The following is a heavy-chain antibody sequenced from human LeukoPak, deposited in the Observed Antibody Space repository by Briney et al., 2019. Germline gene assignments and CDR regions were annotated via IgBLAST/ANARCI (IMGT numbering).Heavy chain of an antibody. CDR3: AKNRGTSWYKDY. D-gene: IGHD6-13*01. J-gene: IGHJ4*02. V-gene: IGHV3-23*01. CDR2: ISSIGSST. Sequence: GGSLRLSCVVSGFTFTSYAMSWVRQAPGKGLEWVSFISSIGSSTYYAASVKGRFTISRDNSKNTLYLQMNSLRAEDTAVYYCAKNRGTSWYKDYWGQGTLVTVSS. CDR1: GFTFTSYA.